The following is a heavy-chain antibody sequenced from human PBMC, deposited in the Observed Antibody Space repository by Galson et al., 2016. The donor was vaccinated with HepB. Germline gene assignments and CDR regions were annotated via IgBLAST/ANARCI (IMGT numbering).Heavy chain of an antibody. CDR2: IGTAGDT. J-gene: IGHJ6*02. V-gene: IGHV3-13*01. CDR1: GFTFSSYD. D-gene: IGHD3-10*01. Sequence: SLRLSCAASGFTFSSYDMHWVRQATGKGLEWVSAIGTAGDTYYPGSVKGRFTISRENAKNSLYLQMNSLRAGDTAVYYCARGLWGGSYYYGSGGRGMDVWGQGTTVTVSS. CDR3: ARGLWGGSYYYGSGGRGMDV.